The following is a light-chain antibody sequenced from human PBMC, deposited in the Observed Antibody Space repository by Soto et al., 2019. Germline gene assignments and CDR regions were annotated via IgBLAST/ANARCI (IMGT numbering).Light chain of an antibody. CDR1: QSVSSSY. CDR2: GAS. J-gene: IGKJ5*01. Sequence: EIVLTQSPGTLSLSPGEGATLSCRPSQSVSSSYIAWYQQRPGQTPSLLIYGASTRATGIPDRFSGSGSGTHFTLTISRLEPGDFAVYYCQHFGGTTFTFGQGTRLEIK. V-gene: IGKV3-20*01. CDR3: QHFGGTTFT.